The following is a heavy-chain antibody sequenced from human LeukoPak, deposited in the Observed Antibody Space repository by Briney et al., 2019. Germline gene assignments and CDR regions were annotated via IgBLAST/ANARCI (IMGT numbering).Heavy chain of an antibody. CDR2: ISSNGGST. CDR3: ARDSNWNGPFDY. CDR1: GFTFNSYP. Sequence: GGSLRLSCAASGFTFNSYPMHWVRQAPGKGLEYVSGISSNGGSTYYANSVKGRFTISRDNSKNTLYLQMGSLRTEDMAVYYCARDSNWNGPFDYWGQGTPVTVSS. J-gene: IGHJ4*02. D-gene: IGHD1-1*01. V-gene: IGHV3-64*01.